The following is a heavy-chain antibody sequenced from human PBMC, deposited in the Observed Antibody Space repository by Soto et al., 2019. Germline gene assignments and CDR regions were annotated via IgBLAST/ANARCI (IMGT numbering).Heavy chain of an antibody. Sequence: ASVKVSCKASGYTFTGYYMHWVRQAPGQGLEWMGWINPNSGGTNYAQKLQGWVTMTRDTSISTAYMELSRLRSDDTAVYYCARDREYYDFWSGPKYGMDVWGQGTTVTVSS. V-gene: IGHV1-2*04. CDR3: ARDREYYDFWSGPKYGMDV. CDR1: GYTFTGYY. D-gene: IGHD3-3*01. J-gene: IGHJ6*02. CDR2: INPNSGGT.